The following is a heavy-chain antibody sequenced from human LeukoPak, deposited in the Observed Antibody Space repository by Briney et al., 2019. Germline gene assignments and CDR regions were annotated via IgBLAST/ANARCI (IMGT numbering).Heavy chain of an antibody. CDR1: GGSISSYY. V-gene: IGHV4-59*01. CDR3: ARVPTIFGVVQTAGPYGMDV. Sequence: SETLSLTCTVSGGSISSYYWSWIRQPPGKGLEWIGYIYYSGSTNYNPSLKSRVTISVDTSKNQFSLKLSSVTAADTAVYYCARVPTIFGVVQTAGPYGMDVWGQGTTVTVSS. J-gene: IGHJ6*02. D-gene: IGHD3-3*01. CDR2: IYYSGST.